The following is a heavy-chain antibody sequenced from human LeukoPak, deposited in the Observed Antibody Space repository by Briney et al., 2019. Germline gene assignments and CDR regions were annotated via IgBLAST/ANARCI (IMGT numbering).Heavy chain of an antibody. CDR1: GYTFTGYY. Sequence: ASVKVSCKASGYTFTGYYMHWVRQAPGQGLEGMGWINPNSGGTNYAQKFQGRVTMARDTSISRAYMELSRLRSDDTAVYCCARYSSRTTSSWGDAFDIWGQGTMVTVSS. D-gene: IGHD1-1*01. J-gene: IGHJ3*02. CDR3: ARYSSRTTSSWGDAFDI. V-gene: IGHV1-2*02. CDR2: INPNSGGT.